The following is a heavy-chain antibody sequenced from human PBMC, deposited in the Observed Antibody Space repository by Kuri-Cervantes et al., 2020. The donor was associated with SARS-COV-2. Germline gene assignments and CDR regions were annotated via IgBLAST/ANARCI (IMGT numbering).Heavy chain of an antibody. J-gene: IGHJ6*02. CDR1: GGAIRSSSYY. CDR3: ASASTGGKYYYYYYGMDV. D-gene: IGHD3-16*01. Sequence: SETLSLTCTVSGGAIRSSSYYWDWIRQPPGRGLEWIGSINYSGSTFYNPSLKSRVTMSVDTSKTQFSLKLSSVTAADTAVYYCASASTGGKYYYYYYGMDVWGQGTMVTVSS. V-gene: IGHV4-39*01. CDR2: INYSGST.